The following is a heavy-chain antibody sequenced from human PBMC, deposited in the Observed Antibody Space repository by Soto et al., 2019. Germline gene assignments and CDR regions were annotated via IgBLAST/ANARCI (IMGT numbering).Heavy chain of an antibody. CDR2: IWYDGSNK. CDR3: ARDHDYDQGLN. Sequence: QVQLVESGGGVVQPGRSLRLSCAASGFIFSNYGMHWVRQAPGKGLEWVAVIWYDGSNKDCADSVKGRFTVSRDNSRNTLYLQMNSLRVEDTAVYYCARDHDYDQGLNWGQGTLFTVSS. J-gene: IGHJ4*02. V-gene: IGHV3-33*01. D-gene: IGHD3-16*01. CDR1: GFIFSNYG.